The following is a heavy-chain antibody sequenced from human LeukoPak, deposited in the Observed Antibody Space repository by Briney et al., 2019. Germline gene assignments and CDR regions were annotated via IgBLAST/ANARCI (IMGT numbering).Heavy chain of an antibody. J-gene: IGHJ6*03. CDR2: INPNSGGT. CDR1: GYTFTGYY. D-gene: IGHD6-19*01. Sequence: ASVKVSCKASGYTFTGYYMHWVRQPPGQGLEWMGWINPNSGGTNYAQKFQGRVTMTRDTSISTAYMELSRLRSDDTAVYYCARGSSGWYGYMDVWGKGTTVTVSS. CDR3: ARGSSGWYGYMDV. V-gene: IGHV1-2*02.